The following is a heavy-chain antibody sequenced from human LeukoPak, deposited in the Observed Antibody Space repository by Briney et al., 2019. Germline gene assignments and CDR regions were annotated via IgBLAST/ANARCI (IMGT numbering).Heavy chain of an antibody. CDR3: ARGWGITGSYSYPNWFDP. J-gene: IGHJ5*02. CDR1: GYTFTSYY. D-gene: IGHD1-26*01. V-gene: IGHV1-46*01. CDR2: IHPSGGST. Sequence: ASVKVSCKASGYTFTSYYMHWVRQAPGQWLEWMGIIHPSGGSTSYAQKFQGRVTMTRDTSTSTVYMELSSLRSEDTAVYYCARGWGITGSYSYPNWFDPWGQGTLVTVSS.